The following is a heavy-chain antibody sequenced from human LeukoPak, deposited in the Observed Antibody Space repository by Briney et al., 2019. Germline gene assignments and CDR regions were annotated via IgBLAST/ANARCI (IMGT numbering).Heavy chain of an antibody. Sequence: GGSLRLSCAASGFTFSPYGMSWVRQAPGKGLEWVSIISGSGSNTYYADSVKGRFTVSRDNSMSTLYLQMNSLRADDTAVYYCARTLIGISYYFDYWGQGTLVTVSS. CDR3: ARTLIGISYYFDY. J-gene: IGHJ4*02. CDR2: ISGSGSNT. D-gene: IGHD3-3*02. V-gene: IGHV3-23*01. CDR1: GFTFSPYG.